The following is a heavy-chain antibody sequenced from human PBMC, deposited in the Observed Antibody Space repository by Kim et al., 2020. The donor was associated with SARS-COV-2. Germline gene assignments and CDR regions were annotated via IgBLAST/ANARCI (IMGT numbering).Heavy chain of an antibody. D-gene: IGHD3-10*01. Sequence: SETLSLTCAVYGGSFSGYYWSWIRQPPGKGLEWIGEINHSGSTNYNPSLKSRVTISVDTSKNQFSLKLSSVTAADTAVYYCARVPRITMVRGVITPPRYGMDVWGQGTTVTVSS. CDR3: ARVPRITMVRGVITPPRYGMDV. CDR1: GGSFSGYY. CDR2: INHSGST. J-gene: IGHJ6*02. V-gene: IGHV4-34*01.